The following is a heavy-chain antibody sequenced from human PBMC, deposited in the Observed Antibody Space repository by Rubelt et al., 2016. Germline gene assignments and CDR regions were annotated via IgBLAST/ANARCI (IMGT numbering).Heavy chain of an antibody. J-gene: IGHJ3*02. CDR3: ARRLSSGYDAFDM. D-gene: IGHD6-13*01. V-gene: IGHV5-51*01. CDR1: GYTFTSYW. Sequence: EAQLVQSGAEVKKPGESLKISCKGSGYTFTSYWIGWVRQMPGKGLAWMGIIYPGDSDTRYSTSFQCQVTFSADKSIRIAYLQWSSLKASDTATYYWARRLSSGYDAFDMWGQGTMVTVSS. CDR2: IYPGDSDT.